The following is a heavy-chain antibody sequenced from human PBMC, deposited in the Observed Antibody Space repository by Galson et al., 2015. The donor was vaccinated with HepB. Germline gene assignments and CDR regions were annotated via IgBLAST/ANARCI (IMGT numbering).Heavy chain of an antibody. CDR1: RFTFSSYG. V-gene: IGHV3-30*18. D-gene: IGHD3-3*01. J-gene: IGHJ6*02. CDR2: ISYDGSNK. Sequence: SLRLSCAASRFTFSSYGMHWVRQAPGKGLEWVAVISYDGSNKYYADSVKGRFTISRDNSKNTLYLQMNSLRPEDTAVYYCAKADYDFWSGYYSGMDVWGQGTTVTVSS. CDR3: AKADYDFWSGYYSGMDV.